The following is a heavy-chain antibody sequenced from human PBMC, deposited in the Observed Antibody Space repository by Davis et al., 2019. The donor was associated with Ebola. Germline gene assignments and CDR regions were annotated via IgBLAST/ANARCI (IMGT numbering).Heavy chain of an antibody. CDR1: GFTSSYAW. D-gene: IGHD2-8*02. V-gene: IGHV3-15*01. CDR2: IKSKSDGGTT. Sequence: PGGSLRLSCAASGFTSSYAWMSWVRQAPGKGLEWVGRIKSKSDGGTTDYAAPVKGRFTISRDDSNNTWYLQMNSLKAEDTAVYYCTTLPTGARDYWGQGTLVTVSS. J-gene: IGHJ4*02. CDR3: TTLPTGARDY.